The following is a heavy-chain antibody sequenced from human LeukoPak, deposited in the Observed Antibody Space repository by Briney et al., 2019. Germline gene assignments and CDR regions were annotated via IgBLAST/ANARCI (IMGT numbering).Heavy chain of an antibody. CDR2: ISAYNGNT. J-gene: IGHJ4*02. V-gene: IGHV1-18*01. CDR1: GYTFTSYG. D-gene: IGHD3-3*01. Sequence: GASVKVSCKASGYTFTSYGISWVRQAPGQGLEWMGWISAYNGNTNYAQKLQGRVTMTTDTSTSTAYMELSRLRSDDTAVYYCARDPRFLEPYYFDYWGQGTLVTVSS. CDR3: ARDPRFLEPYYFDY.